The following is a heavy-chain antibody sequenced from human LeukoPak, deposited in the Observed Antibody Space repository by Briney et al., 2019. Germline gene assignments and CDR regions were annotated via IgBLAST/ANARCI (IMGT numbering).Heavy chain of an antibody. CDR2: ISYSGST. V-gene: IGHV4-59*08. J-gene: IGHJ4*02. D-gene: IGHD4-23*01. CDR3: ATLTTVVTAYYFDY. CDR1: GGSINSYY. Sequence: PSETLSLTCTVSGGSINSYYWSWIRQPPGKGLEWIGYISYSGSTNYNPSLKSRVTISVDTSRNQFSLKLSSVTAADTAVYYCATLTTVVTAYYFDYWGQGTLVTVSS.